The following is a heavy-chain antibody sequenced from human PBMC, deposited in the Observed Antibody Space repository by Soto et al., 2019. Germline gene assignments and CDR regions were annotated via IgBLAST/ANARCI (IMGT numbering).Heavy chain of an antibody. CDR1: GYTFSSYH. V-gene: IGHV1-8*01. Sequence: QVQLVQSGAEVKKPGASVKVSCEASGYTFSSYHISWVRQASGQGLEWMGWGNPNSNETDYAQKFQGRVTMTGNTSIRTAYIELSSLRSDDTAVYYCVRSGRRSGIDYWGQGTLVTVSS. D-gene: IGHD5-12*01. J-gene: IGHJ4*02. CDR3: VRSGRRSGIDY. CDR2: GNPNSNET.